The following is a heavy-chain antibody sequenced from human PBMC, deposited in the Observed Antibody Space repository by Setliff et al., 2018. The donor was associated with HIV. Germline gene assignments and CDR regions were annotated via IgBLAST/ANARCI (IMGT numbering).Heavy chain of an antibody. Sequence: SETLSLTCAVYGGSFTGYYWSWIRQPPGKGLEWIGEIDHSGSTNYNPSLKSRVTISLDTSKNQSSLKLSSVTAADTAVYYCAREGARITIFGVVTALWYFDLWGRGTLVTVSS. J-gene: IGHJ2*01. CDR1: GGSFTGYY. CDR3: AREGARITIFGVVTALWYFDL. D-gene: IGHD3-3*01. V-gene: IGHV4-34*01. CDR2: IDHSGST.